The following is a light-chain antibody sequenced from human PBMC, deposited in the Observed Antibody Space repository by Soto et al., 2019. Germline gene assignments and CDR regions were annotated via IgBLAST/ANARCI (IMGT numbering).Light chain of an antibody. V-gene: IGKV3-11*01. J-gene: IGKJ1*01. CDR2: DAS. CDR3: LQRTNWPRT. CDR1: QSVSSH. Sequence: EIVLTQSPATLSLSPGESATLSCRASQSVSSHLGWYQQKPGQAPRLLIYDASNRATGIPARFSGSGSGTDFTLTISSLEPGDVAVYYCLQRTNWPRTFGQGTKVEIK.